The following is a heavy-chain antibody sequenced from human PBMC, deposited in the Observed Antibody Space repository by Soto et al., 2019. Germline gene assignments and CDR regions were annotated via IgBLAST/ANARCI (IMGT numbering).Heavy chain of an antibody. CDR2: IRTKGEGGRT. Sequence: EVQLVESGGDLVKPGGSLRLSCAVSGLTVSTAWMSWVRQAPGKGLEWVGRIRTKGEGGRTEYAAPVKGRFAISRDDSRNMLYLQMNSLKSEDTAVYYCATEWFGVLKCWGQGTVVTVSS. CDR3: ATEWFGVLKC. D-gene: IGHD3-10*01. CDR1: GLTVSTAW. J-gene: IGHJ4*02. V-gene: IGHV3-15*01.